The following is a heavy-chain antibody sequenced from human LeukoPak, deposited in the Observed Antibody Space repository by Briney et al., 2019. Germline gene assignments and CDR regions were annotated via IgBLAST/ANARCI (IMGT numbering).Heavy chain of an antibody. CDR1: GYTFTGYY. J-gene: IGHJ4*02. D-gene: IGHD3-3*01. V-gene: IGHV1-2*02. Sequence: ASVKVSCKASGYTFTGYYMHWVRQAPGQGLEWMGWINPNSGGTNYAQKFQGRVTMTRDTSISTAYMELSRLRSDDTAVYYCARVTFCSGFNPFDYWGQGTLVTVPS. CDR2: INPNSGGT. CDR3: ARVTFCSGFNPFDY.